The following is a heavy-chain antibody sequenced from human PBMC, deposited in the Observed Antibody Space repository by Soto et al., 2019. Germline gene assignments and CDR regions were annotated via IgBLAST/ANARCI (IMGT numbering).Heavy chain of an antibody. V-gene: IGHV3-23*01. J-gene: IGHJ6*02. CDR1: GFTFSNYA. CDR2: ISGNGDNT. D-gene: IGHD5-12*01. CDR3: AKDRGWLQSDGLDV. Sequence: PGGSLRLSCAASGFTFSNYAMNWVRQAPGKGLEWVSGISGNGDNTYYADSVKGRFTISRGKSKNTLYLEMNSLRGEDTAIFYCAKDRGWLQSDGLDVWGQGTTVTVSS.